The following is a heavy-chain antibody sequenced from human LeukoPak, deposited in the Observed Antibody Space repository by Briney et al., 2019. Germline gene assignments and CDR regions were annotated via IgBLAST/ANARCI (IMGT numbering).Heavy chain of an antibody. V-gene: IGHV4-34*01. CDR1: YGALSGYY. D-gene: IGHD3-10*01. J-gene: IGHJ5*02. CDR3: ARGGGHRRSWLDI. Sequence: SETLSLTCAVHYGALSGYYWTWIRQPPGKGLEWIGEIHHSGGSNYNASLRSRVTISLDTSKNEFSLQLTSMTAADTGLYFCARGGGHRRSWLDIWALGTVVTVLS. CDR2: IHHSGGS.